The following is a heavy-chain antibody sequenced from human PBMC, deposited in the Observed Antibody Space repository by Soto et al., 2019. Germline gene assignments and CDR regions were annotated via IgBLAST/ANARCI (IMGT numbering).Heavy chain of an antibody. Sequence: QVQLVESGGGVVQPGRSLRLSCAASGFTFSSYAMHWVRKAPGQGLVWVAVISYDGSNKYYADSVKGRFTISRDNSKNTLYLQMNSLRAEDTAVYYCARVRYGDYGPFDYWGQGSLVTVSS. V-gene: IGHV3-30-3*01. CDR2: ISYDGSNK. D-gene: IGHD4-17*01. CDR1: GFTFSSYA. J-gene: IGHJ4*02. CDR3: ARVRYGDYGPFDY.